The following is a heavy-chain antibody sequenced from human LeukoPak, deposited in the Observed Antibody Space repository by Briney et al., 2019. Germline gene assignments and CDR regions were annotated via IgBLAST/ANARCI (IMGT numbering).Heavy chain of an antibody. V-gene: IGHV3-43*02. CDR1: GFTFDDYA. CDR2: TCRDGGST. Sequence: GGSLSLSCAASGFTFDDYAMHWVRPAPGEGGEWVFLTCRDGGSTYHAASVKGRLTISRDNSNNSLYLQMNSLRTEDTALYYCANVHDYGDYVFYGMDVWGQGTTVTVSS. D-gene: IGHD4-17*01. CDR3: ANVHDYGDYVFYGMDV. J-gene: IGHJ6*02.